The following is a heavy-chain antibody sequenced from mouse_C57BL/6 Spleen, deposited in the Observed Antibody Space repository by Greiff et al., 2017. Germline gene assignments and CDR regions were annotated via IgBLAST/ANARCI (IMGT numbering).Heavy chain of an antibody. V-gene: IGHV1-20*01. CDR1: GYSFTGYF. CDR3: AREYDGSSHYFDY. Sequence: VQLKESGPELVKPGDSVKISCKASGYSFTGYFMNWVMQSHGKSLEWIGRIIPYNGDAFYNQKFKGKATLTVDKSSSTAHMVLRSLTSEASAVCYCAREYDGSSHYFDYWGQGTTLTVSS. CDR2: IIPYNGDA. D-gene: IGHD1-1*01. J-gene: IGHJ2*01.